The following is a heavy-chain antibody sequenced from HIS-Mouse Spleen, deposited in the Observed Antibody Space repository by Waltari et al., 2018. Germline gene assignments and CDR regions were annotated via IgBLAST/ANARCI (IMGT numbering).Heavy chain of an antibody. CDR3: ARGPLANWGYRAFDI. Sequence: QVQLVESGGGVVEPGRSLRLSGAASGFTFSRYAMPWVRQAPGKGLEWVAVISYDGSNKYYADSVKGRFTISRDNSKNTLYLQMNSLRAEDTAVYYCARGPLANWGYRAFDIWGQGTMVTVSS. CDR1: GFTFSRYA. CDR2: ISYDGSNK. D-gene: IGHD7-27*01. V-gene: IGHV3-30-3*01. J-gene: IGHJ3*02.